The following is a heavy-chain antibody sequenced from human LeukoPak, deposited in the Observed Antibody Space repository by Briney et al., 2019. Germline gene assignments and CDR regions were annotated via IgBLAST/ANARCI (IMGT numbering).Heavy chain of an antibody. J-gene: IGHJ6*03. CDR2: ISGNGDIT. V-gene: IGHV3-23*01. Sequence: GGSLRLSCAASGFTFSSYAMSWVRQAPGKGLEWISGISGNGDITYYVDSVKGRFTISRDNSKNTLYLQMNSLRAEDTAVYYCARDFLRDYYYYYMDVWGKGTTVTVSS. CDR1: GFTFSSYA. D-gene: IGHD2/OR15-2a*01. CDR3: ARDFLRDYYYYYMDV.